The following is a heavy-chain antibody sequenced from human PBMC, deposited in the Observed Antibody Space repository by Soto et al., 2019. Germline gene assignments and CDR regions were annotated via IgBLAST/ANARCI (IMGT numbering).Heavy chain of an antibody. V-gene: IGHV3-21*01. CDR3: ARGGVTAADSSDY. CDR1: GFTFSRHN. Sequence: GGSLRLSCAASGFTFSRHNMNWVRQAPGKGLEWVSFISTYSSYIYYADSLKGRFTISRDNAKNSLFLQMNSLRADDTAVYYCARGGVTAADSSDYWGQGTLVTVSS. D-gene: IGHD6-13*01. J-gene: IGHJ4*02. CDR2: ISTYSSYI.